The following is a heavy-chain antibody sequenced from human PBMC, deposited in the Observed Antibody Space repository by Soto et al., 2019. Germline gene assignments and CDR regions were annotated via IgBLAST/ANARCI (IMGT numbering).Heavy chain of an antibody. CDR2: IYYSGST. Sequence: KTSETLSLTCTVSGGSISNANYYWSWIRHHPGKGLEWIGSIYYSGSTYYNPSLKSRVTISVDTSKNQFSLKLSSVTAADTAVYYCARQGGQWLVPDDVSPLDYWGQGTLVTVSS. J-gene: IGHJ4*02. CDR1: GGSISNANYY. V-gene: IGHV4-39*01. CDR3: ARQGGQWLVPDDVSPLDY. D-gene: IGHD6-19*01.